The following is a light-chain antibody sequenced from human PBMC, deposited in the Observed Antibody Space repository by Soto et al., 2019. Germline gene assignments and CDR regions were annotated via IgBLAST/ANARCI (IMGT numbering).Light chain of an antibody. CDR3: QQQSGWPRA. CDR1: QSVGSY. CDR2: GAS. Sequence: ELVCTQSPATLAGSPGGRAALSCRASQSVGSYLAWYQHKPGQAPRLVIHGASTRATGIPARFSGSGSGTAFTLTISSLQSEDFAIYYCQQQSGWPRAFGQGTKVDIK. V-gene: IGKV3-15*01. J-gene: IGKJ1*01.